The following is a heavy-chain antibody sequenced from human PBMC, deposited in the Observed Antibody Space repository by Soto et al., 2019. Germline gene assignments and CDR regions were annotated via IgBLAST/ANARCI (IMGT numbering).Heavy chain of an antibody. CDR2: INDSGNI. J-gene: IGHJ6*03. V-gene: IGHV4-34*01. CDR3: ARGLILWFGELSRRGGYYYYMDV. CDR1: GGSFSGYQ. Sequence: QVRLQQWGAGLLKPSETLALTCAVYGGSFSGYQWSWIRQTPGKGLEWIGAINDSGNINYNPSLKSRVTILIDTPKKQISLKLSSVTAADTAVYYCARGLILWFGELSRRGGYYYYMDVWGKGTTVTVSS. D-gene: IGHD3-10*01.